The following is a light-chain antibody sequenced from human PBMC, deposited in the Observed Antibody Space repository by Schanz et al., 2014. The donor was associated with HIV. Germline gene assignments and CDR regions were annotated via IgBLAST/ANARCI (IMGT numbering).Light chain of an antibody. CDR1: SSDVGIYNL. CDR2: EDS. J-gene: IGLJ3*02. Sequence: QSALTQPASVSGSPGQSITISCTGTSSDVGIYNLVSWYQQHPGKAPKLMIYEDSKRPSGVSNRFSGSKSGNTASLTISGLQAEDEAEYYCCSYAGNNNWVFGGGTKLTVL. V-gene: IGLV2-23*01. CDR3: CSYAGNNNWV.